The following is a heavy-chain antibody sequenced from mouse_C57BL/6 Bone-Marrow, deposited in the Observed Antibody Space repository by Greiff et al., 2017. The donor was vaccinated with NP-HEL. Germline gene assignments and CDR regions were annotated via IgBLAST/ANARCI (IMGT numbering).Heavy chain of an antibody. V-gene: IGHV1-64*01. Sequence: VQLQQPGAELVKPGASVKLSCKASGYTFTSYWMHWVKQRPGQGLEWIGMIHPNSGSTNYNEKFKSKATLTVDKSSSTAYMQLSSLTSEDSAVYYCARGAITTVVALDYFDYWGQGTTLTVSS. CDR2: IHPNSGST. J-gene: IGHJ2*01. CDR1: GYTFTSYW. CDR3: ARGAITTVVALDYFDY. D-gene: IGHD1-1*01.